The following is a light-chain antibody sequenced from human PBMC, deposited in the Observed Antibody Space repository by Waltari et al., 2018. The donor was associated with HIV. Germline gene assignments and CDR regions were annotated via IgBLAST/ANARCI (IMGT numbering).Light chain of an antibody. Sequence: QSALTQPPSASGSPGQSVTISCTGTSNDVGGYNYVSWYQQHPGKAPKPMIYEVRERPSGVPDRFSGSKSGNTASLTVSGLQAEDEADYYCSSYAGGNNFDVVFGGGTKLTVL. J-gene: IGLJ2*01. CDR2: EVR. CDR1: SNDVGGYNY. V-gene: IGLV2-8*01. CDR3: SSYAGGNNFDVV.